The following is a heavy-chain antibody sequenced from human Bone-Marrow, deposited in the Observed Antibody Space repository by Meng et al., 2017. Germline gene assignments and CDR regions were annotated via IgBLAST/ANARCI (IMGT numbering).Heavy chain of an antibody. CDR1: GYTFTSYY. V-gene: IGHV1-46*01. D-gene: IGHD3-22*01. J-gene: IGHJ6*02. CDR3: ARDLHSMIVVVITGYGMDV. Sequence: ASVKVSCKASGYTFTSYYMHWVRQAPRQGLEWMGIINPSGGSTSYAQKFQGRVTMTRDTSTSTVYMELSSLRSEDTAVYYCARDLHSMIVVVITGYGMDVWGQGTTVTVSS. CDR2: INPSGGST.